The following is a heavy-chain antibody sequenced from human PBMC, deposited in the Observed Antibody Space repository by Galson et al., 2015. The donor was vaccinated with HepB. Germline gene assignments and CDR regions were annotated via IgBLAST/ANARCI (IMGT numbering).Heavy chain of an antibody. CDR3: AKGRLWYDSSSGYFMDV. CDR2: VTWNSGRI. V-gene: IGHV3-9*01. CDR1: GFNFGDYA. Sequence: SLRLSCAASGFNFGDYAMHWVRQSPGKGLEWVSGVTWNSGRIGHADSVKGRFTISRDNAKNSLYLQMNSLRPEDTALYYCAKGRLWYDSSSGYFMDVWGRGTTATVSS. D-gene: IGHD2-21*01. J-gene: IGHJ6*03.